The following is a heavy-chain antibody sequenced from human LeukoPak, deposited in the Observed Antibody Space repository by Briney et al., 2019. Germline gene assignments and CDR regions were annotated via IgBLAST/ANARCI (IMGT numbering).Heavy chain of an antibody. CDR1: GGSISSGSYY. Sequence: PSETLSLTCTVSGGSISSGSYYWSWIRQPAGKGLEWIGRIYTSGSTNYNPSLKSRVTISVGTSKNQFSLKLSSVTAADTAVYYCARLGIAAAGTYYYYMDVWGKGTTVTVS. CDR2: IYTSGST. J-gene: IGHJ6*03. V-gene: IGHV4-61*02. CDR3: ARLGIAAAGTYYYYMDV. D-gene: IGHD6-13*01.